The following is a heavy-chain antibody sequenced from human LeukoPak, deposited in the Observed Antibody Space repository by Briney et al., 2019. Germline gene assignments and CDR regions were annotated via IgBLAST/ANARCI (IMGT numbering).Heavy chain of an antibody. V-gene: IGHV1-69*10. CDR2: IIPILGIA. CDR3: ARLGYYYDSSGYSLGTFDF. CDR1: GGTFSSYA. J-gene: IGHJ4*02. D-gene: IGHD3-22*01. Sequence: SVKVSCKASGGTFSSYAISWVRQAPGQGLEWMGGIIPILGIANYAQKFQGRVTITADKSTSTAYMELSSLRSEDTAVYYCARLGYYYDSSGYSLGTFDFWGQGTLVTVSS.